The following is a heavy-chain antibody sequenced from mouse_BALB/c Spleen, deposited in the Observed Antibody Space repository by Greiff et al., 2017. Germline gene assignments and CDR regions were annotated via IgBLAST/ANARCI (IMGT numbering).Heavy chain of an antibody. Sequence: EVQLVESGGGLVQPGGSRKLSCAASGFTFSSFGMHWVRQAPEKGLEWVAYISSGSSTIYYADTVKGRFTISRDNPKNTLFLQMTSLRSEDTAMYYCARSRIYYGNYGDAMDDWGQGTSVTVSS. CDR3: ARSRIYYGNYGDAMDD. V-gene: IGHV5-17*02. J-gene: IGHJ4*01. CDR2: ISSGSSTI. CDR1: GFTFSSFG. D-gene: IGHD2-1*01.